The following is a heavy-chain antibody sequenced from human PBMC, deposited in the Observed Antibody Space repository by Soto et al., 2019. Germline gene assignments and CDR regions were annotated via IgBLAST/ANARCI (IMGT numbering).Heavy chain of an antibody. CDR2: IDNDGSSR. J-gene: IGHJ4*02. Sequence: GGSLRLSCAASGFTFSSNWMHWVRQGPVKGLVWVSRIDNDGSSRDYADSVKGRFTISRDNAKNTLYLEMSSLRAEDTAVYYCATGSGWYSPDYWGQGT. CDR3: ATGSGWYSPDY. D-gene: IGHD6-19*01. CDR1: GFTFSSNW. V-gene: IGHV3-74*01.